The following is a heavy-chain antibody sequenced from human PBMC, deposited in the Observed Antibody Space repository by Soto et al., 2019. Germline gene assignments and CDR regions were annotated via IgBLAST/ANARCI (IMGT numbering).Heavy chain of an antibody. Sequence: SLRLSCAASGVTFRSYAMNWVRQAPGKGLEWVGTISDTGGGTFYGGSVKGRFTISRDNSKNTLYLEMHSLRADNSAIYFCAVGRHKTSGSNTWFDXWGRGTLVTVSX. J-gene: IGHJ5*02. CDR3: AVGRHKTSGSNTWFDX. D-gene: IGHD3-22*01. V-gene: IGHV3-23*01. CDR2: ISDTGGGT. CDR1: GVTFRSYA.